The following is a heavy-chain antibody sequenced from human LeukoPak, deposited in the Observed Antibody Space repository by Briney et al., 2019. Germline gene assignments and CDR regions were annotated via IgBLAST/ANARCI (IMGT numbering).Heavy chain of an antibody. CDR3: ARFRAGSPTAYYFDY. J-gene: IGHJ4*02. CDR2: IIPIFGTA. Sequence: ASVKVSCKASGGTFSSYAISWVRQAPGQGPEWMGGIIPIFGTANYAQKFQGRVTITADESTSTAYMELSSLRSEDTAVYYCARFRAGSPTAYYFDYWGQGTLVTVSS. D-gene: IGHD3-10*01. V-gene: IGHV1-69*13. CDR1: GGTFSSYA.